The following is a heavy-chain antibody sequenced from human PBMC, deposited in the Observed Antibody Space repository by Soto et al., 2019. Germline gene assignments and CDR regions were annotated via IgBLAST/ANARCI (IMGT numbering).Heavy chain of an antibody. CDR2: INPNIGDT. J-gene: IGHJ4*02. Sequence: QVQLVQSGAEVKKPGASVKVSCKASGYTITGYDMHWVRQAPGQGLEWMGWINPNIGDTNYEQKFKSWVTMTRDTSISTVYIELTTLRADDTALYFCGRGQLEHKYHFDYGGQGTLVTVSS. CDR3: GRGQLEHKYHFDY. V-gene: IGHV1-2*04. CDR1: GYTITGYD. D-gene: IGHD1-1*01.